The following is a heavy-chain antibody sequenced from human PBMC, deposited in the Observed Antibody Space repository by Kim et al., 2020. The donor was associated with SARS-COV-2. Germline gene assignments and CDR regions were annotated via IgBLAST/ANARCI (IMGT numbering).Heavy chain of an antibody. V-gene: IGHV1-3*01. J-gene: IGHJ4*02. CDR3: ATHYGSGSYLPFDY. D-gene: IGHD3-10*01. Sequence: SQKFQGRVTITRDTSASTAYMELSSLRSEDTAVYYCATHYGSGSYLPFDYWGQGTLVTVSS.